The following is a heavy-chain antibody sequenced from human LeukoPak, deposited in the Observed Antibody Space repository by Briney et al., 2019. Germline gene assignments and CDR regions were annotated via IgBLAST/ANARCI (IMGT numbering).Heavy chain of an antibody. CDR2: ISCSGGST. D-gene: IGHD5-12*01. CDR3: AKESGYDVDLEY. J-gene: IGHJ4*02. CDR1: GFTFSSYA. V-gene: IGHV3-23*01. Sequence: GGSLRLSCAASGFTFSSYAMSWVGQAPGQGLEWVSVISCSGGSTYYADSVKGRFTISRDNSKNTLYLQMNSLRAEDTVVYYCAKESGYDVDLEYWGQGALVTVSS.